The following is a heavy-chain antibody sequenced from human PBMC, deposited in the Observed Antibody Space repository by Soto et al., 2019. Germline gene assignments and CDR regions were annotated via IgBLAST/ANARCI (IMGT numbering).Heavy chain of an antibody. CDR3: AIQAADLDY. CDR2: INSDGSST. D-gene: IGHD6-13*01. J-gene: IGHJ4*02. Sequence: WWSLRLSCSASVFTFSSYWMHWVRQAPGKGLVWVSRINSDGSSTSYADSVKGRFTISRDNAKNTLYLQMNSLRAEDTAVYYCAIQAADLDYWGQGTLVTVSS. CDR1: VFTFSSYW. V-gene: IGHV3-74*01.